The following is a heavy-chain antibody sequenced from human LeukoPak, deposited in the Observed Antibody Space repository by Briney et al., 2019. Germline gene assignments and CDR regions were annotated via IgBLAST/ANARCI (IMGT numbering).Heavy chain of an antibody. Sequence: SQTLSLTCVISGDSVSSNSAAWNWIRQSPSRGLEWLGRTYYRSKWYNDYAVSVKSRITINPDTSKNQFSLQLNSVTPEDTAVYYCARQVPTGYSSSYNWFDPWGQGTLVTVSS. J-gene: IGHJ5*02. CDR1: GDSVSSNSAA. V-gene: IGHV6-1*01. CDR3: ARQVPTGYSSSYNWFDP. CDR2: TYYRSKWYN. D-gene: IGHD6-13*01.